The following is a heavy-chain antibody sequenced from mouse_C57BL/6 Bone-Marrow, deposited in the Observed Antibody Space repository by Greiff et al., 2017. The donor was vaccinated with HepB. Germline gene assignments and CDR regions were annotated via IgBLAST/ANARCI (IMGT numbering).Heavy chain of an antibody. Sequence: QVQLQQSGPGLVQPSQSLSITCTVSGFSLTSYGVHWVRQSPGKGLEWLGVIWSGGSTDYNAAFISRLTISKDNSKSQVFFKMNSQQADDTARDYCARNYGYSYYCDYWGQGTTLTVSS. J-gene: IGHJ2*01. CDR3: ARNYGYSYYCDY. CDR1: GFSLTSYG. V-gene: IGHV2-2*01. CDR2: IWSGGST. D-gene: IGHD1-2*01.